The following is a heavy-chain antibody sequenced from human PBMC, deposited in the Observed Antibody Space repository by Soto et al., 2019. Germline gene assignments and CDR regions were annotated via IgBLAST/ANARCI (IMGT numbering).Heavy chain of an antibody. J-gene: IGHJ6*03. CDR1: GFTFSSYS. D-gene: IGHD6-19*01. CDR3: ARDRAKASSGWYYYYYMDV. CDR2: ISSSSSTI. V-gene: IGHV3-48*01. Sequence: GGSLRLSCAASGFTFSSYSMNWVRQAPGKGLEWVSYISSSSSTIYYADSVKGRFTISRDNAKNSLYLQMNSLRAEDTAVYYCARDRAKASSGWYYYYYMDVWGKGTTVTVSS.